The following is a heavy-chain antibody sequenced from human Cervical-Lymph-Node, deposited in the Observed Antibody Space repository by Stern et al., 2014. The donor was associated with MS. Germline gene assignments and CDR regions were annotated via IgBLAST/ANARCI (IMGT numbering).Heavy chain of an antibody. CDR2: IIPIFGVT. CDR3: ARHFDWLLGAEDYGMDV. D-gene: IGHD3-9*01. CDR1: GGTFRSYG. V-gene: IGHV1-69*01. Sequence: QVQLVESGAEVKQPGSSVNVSCKASGGTFRSYGFSWVRQAPGQGLEWMGGIIPIFGVTNYEQKYQGRVTITPDESTNNVFMEPRSLRSEDTAVYYCARHFDWLLGAEDYGMDVWGQGTTVTVSS. J-gene: IGHJ6*02.